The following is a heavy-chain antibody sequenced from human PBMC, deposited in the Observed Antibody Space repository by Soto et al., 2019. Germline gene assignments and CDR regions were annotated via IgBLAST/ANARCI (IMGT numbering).Heavy chain of an antibody. Sequence: QITLKESGPTLVKPTQTLTLTCTFSGFSLSTSGVGVGWIRQPPGKALEWLELIYWDDDKRDSPSLNSSLTITKVTSKNQVVLTRTNMDPVDTATYYCAQRGQRGYSYGLCYWGQGTLVTVSS. D-gene: IGHD5-18*01. CDR3: AQRGQRGYSYGLCY. CDR2: IYWDDDK. CDR1: GFSLSTSGVG. V-gene: IGHV2-5*02. J-gene: IGHJ4*02.